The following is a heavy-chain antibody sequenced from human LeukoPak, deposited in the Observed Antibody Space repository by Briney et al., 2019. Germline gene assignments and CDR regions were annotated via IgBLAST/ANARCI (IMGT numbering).Heavy chain of an antibody. CDR2: IIPIFGTA. Sequence: ASVKVPCKASGGTFSSYAISWVRQAPGQGLEWMGGIIPIFGTANYAQKFQGRVTITTDESTSTAYMELSSLRSEDTAVYYCARSYSNYPRAYYYYMDVWGKGTTVTVSS. V-gene: IGHV1-69*05. D-gene: IGHD4-11*01. CDR3: ARSYSNYPRAYYYYMDV. CDR1: GGTFSSYA. J-gene: IGHJ6*03.